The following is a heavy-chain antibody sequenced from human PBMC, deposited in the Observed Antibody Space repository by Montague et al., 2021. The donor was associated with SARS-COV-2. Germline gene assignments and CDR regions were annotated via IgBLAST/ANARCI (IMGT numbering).Heavy chain of an antibody. CDR1: GFSLSTSGVG. J-gene: IGHJ4*02. Sequence: PALVKPTQTLTLTCTFSGFSLSTSGVGVAWIRQPPGKALEWLATIYWDDDRRYSPPLESGLTVTKDTPKNQVVLTMTDMDPGDTATNNCVYSIKPRLSGSCYGSRYYDFDSWGQGTMVTVSS. CDR3: VYSIKPRLSGSCYGSRYYDFDS. CDR2: IYWDDDR. V-gene: IGHV2-5*02. D-gene: IGHD3-16*01.